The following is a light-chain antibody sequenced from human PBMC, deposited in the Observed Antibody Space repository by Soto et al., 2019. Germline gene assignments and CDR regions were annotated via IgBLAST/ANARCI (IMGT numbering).Light chain of an antibody. J-gene: IGKJ4*01. V-gene: IGKV1-5*03. CDR2: KAS. Sequence: DIQMTQSPSTLSASVGDRVTITCRASQSISSWLAWYQQKPGKAPKFLIYKASNLEVGVPSGFSGSGSGTEFTLTISSLQPDDVATYYCQQYNSFPLTLGGGTKVDIK. CDR1: QSISSW. CDR3: QQYNSFPLT.